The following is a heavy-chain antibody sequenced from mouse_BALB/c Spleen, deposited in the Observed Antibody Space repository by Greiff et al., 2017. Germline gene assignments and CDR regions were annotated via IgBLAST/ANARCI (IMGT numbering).Heavy chain of an antibody. Sequence: VQLKESGAELVKPGASVKLSCTASGFNIKDTYMHWVKQRPEQGLEWIGRIDPANGNTKYDPKFQGKATITADTSSNTAYLQLSSLTSEDTAVYYCARRFAYWGQGTLVTVSA. CDR1: GFNIKDTY. V-gene: IGHV14-3*02. J-gene: IGHJ3*01. CDR2: IDPANGNT. CDR3: ARRFAY.